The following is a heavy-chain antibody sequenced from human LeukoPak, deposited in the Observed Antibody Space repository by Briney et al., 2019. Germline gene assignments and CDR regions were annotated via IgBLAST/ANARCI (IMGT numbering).Heavy chain of an antibody. V-gene: IGHV3-48*03. CDR2: ISSSGSTI. Sequence: GGSLRLSCAASGFTFSSYEMNWVRQAPGKGLEWVSYISSSGSTIYYADSVKGRFTISRDNAKSSLYLQMNSLRAEDTAVYYCARRYYGSGSPSFDYWGQGTLVTVSS. J-gene: IGHJ4*02. CDR3: ARRYYGSGSPSFDY. CDR1: GFTFSSYE. D-gene: IGHD3-10*01.